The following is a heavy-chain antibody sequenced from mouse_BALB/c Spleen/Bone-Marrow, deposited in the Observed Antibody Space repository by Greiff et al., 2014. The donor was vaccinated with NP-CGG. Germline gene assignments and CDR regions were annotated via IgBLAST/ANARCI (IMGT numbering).Heavy chain of an antibody. CDR3: ARKSYYYGKGAMDY. J-gene: IGHJ4*01. CDR2: IWSGGNT. Sequence: VQLVESGPGLVQPSQSLSITCTVSGLSLTDYGVHWVRQSPGKGLEWLGVIWSGGNTDYDAAFISRLSISKDNSKSQVFFKMNSLQANDTAIYYCARKSYYYGKGAMDYWGQGTSVTVSP. V-gene: IGHV2-2*02. D-gene: IGHD1-1*01. CDR1: GLSLTDYG.